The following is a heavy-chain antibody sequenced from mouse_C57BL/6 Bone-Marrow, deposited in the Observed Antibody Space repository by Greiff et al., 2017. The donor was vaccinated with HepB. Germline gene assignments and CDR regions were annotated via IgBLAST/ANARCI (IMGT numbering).Heavy chain of an antibody. J-gene: IGHJ4*01. Sequence: QVQLQQPGAELVKPGASVKMSCKASGYTFTSYWIPWVKQRPGQGLEWIGDIYPGSGSTNYNEKFKSKATLTVDTSSSTAYMQRSSLTSEDSAVYYCARQGYYGNCDAMDDWGQGTSVTVSS. D-gene: IGHD2-1*01. CDR1: GYTFTSYW. V-gene: IGHV1-55*01. CDR2: IYPGSGST. CDR3: ARQGYYGNCDAMDD.